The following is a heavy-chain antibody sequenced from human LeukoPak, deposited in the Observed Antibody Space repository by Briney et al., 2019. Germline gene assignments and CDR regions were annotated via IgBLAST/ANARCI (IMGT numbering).Heavy chain of an antibody. CDR2: ISGSGGST. CDR1: GFTFDDYG. J-gene: IGHJ4*02. V-gene: IGHV3-23*01. D-gene: IGHD2-15*01. CDR3: ANSATLITVHGGYFDY. Sequence: PGGSLRLSCAASGFTFDDYGMSWVRQAPGKGLEWVSAISGSGGSTYYADSVKGRFTISRDNSKNTLYLQMNSLRAEDTAVYCCANSATLITVHGGYFDYWGQGTLVTVSS.